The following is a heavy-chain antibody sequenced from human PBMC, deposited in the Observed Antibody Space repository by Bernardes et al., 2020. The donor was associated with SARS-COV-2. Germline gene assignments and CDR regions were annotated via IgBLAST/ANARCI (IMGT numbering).Heavy chain of an antibody. CDR1: GFSFGDYA. J-gene: IGHJ4*02. CDR3: VRSKVSSSWYAFDY. V-gene: IGHV3-9*01. Sequence: GGSLRLSCAASGFSFGDYAMQWVRQVPGKGLEWVSGINWNSNTITYAASVRGRFTFSRDNAKNSLYLQMNSLRAEDTALYYCVRSKVSSSWYAFDYWGQGSLVTVSS. D-gene: IGHD6-13*01. CDR2: INWNSNTI.